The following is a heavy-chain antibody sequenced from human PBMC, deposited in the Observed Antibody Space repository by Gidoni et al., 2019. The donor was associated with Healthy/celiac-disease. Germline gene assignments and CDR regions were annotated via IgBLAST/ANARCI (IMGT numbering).Heavy chain of an antibody. CDR3: ARNGDYYDSSGYFRFDY. CDR2: IYHSGSN. CDR1: GGSISRSNR. D-gene: IGHD3-22*01. V-gene: IGHV4-4*02. J-gene: IGHJ4*02. Sequence: QVQLQESGPGLVKPSGTLSLTCAVPGGSISRSNRWSWVRQPPGKGLEWIGEIYHSGSNNYNPSLKSRVTISVDKSKNQFSLKLSSVTAADTAVYYCARNGDYYDSSGYFRFDYWGQGTLVTVSS.